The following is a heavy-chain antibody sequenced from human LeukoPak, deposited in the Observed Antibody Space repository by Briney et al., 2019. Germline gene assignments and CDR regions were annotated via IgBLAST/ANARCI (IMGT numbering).Heavy chain of an antibody. Sequence: PSETLSLTCTVSGGSISSSSYYWGWIRQPPGKGLEWIGSIYYSGSTYYNPSLKSRVTISVDTSKNQFSLKLSSVTAADTAVYYCARLGYSYGSLFDYWGQGTLVTVSS. CDR1: GGSISSSSYY. D-gene: IGHD5-18*01. CDR3: ARLGYSYGSLFDY. J-gene: IGHJ4*02. V-gene: IGHV4-39*01. CDR2: IYYSGST.